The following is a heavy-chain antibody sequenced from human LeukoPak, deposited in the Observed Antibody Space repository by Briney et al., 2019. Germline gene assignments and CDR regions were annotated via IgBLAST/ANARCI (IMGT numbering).Heavy chain of an antibody. CDR1: GGSISSGDYY. Sequence: SETPSLTCTVSGGSISSGDYYWSWIRQPPGKGLEWIGYIYYSGSTYYNPSLKSRVTISVDTSKNQFSLKLSSVTAADTAVYYCARDPLGGMDVWGQGTTVTVSS. J-gene: IGHJ6*02. CDR2: IYYSGST. V-gene: IGHV4-30-4*01. CDR3: ARDPLGGMDV.